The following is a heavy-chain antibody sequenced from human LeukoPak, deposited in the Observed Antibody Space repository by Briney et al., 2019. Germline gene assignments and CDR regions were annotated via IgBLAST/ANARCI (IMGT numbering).Heavy chain of an antibody. J-gene: IGHJ5*02. V-gene: IGHV1-2*02. D-gene: IGHD3-3*01. Sequence: ASVKVSCKASGYTFTGYYMHWVRQAPGQGLEWMGWINPNSGGTNYAQKFQGRVTMTRDTSIGTAYMELSRLRSDDTAVYYCARDRPITIFGVVTPSPAPFDPWGQGTLVTVSS. CDR3: ARDRPITIFGVVTPSPAPFDP. CDR2: INPNSGGT. CDR1: GYTFTGYY.